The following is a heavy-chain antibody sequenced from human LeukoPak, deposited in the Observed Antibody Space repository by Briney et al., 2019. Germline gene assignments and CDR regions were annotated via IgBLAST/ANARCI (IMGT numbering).Heavy chain of an antibody. CDR3: ARDLTKRFGFDY. J-gene: IGHJ4*02. V-gene: IGHV4-59*01. Sequence: SETLSLTCTVSGVSISSYYWSWIRQPPGKGLEWIGYLFPGGSTNYNPTLKSRMTISLDTSKNQLSLKLTSVTAADTAVYFRARDLTKRFGFDYWGQGALVTVS. CDR2: LFPGGST. CDR1: GVSISSYY. D-gene: IGHD3-3*01.